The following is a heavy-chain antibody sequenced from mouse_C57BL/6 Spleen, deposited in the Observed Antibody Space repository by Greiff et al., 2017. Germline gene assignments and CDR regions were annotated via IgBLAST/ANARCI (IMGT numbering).Heavy chain of an antibody. V-gene: IGHV1-82*01. D-gene: IGHD1-1*01. CDR1: GYAFSSSW. J-gene: IGHJ2*01. Sequence: VQLQQSGPELVKPGASVKISCKASGYAFSSSWMNWVKQRPGKGLEWIGRIYPGDGDTNYTGKFKGKATLTADKSSSTAYMPLSSLTSEDSAVYFCASDYDGRSPYYWSQGTTLTVSS. CDR3: ASDYDGRSPYY. CDR2: IYPGDGDT.